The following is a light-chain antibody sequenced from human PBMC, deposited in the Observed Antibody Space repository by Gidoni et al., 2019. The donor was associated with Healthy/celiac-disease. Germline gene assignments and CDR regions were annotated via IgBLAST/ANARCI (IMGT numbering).Light chain of an antibody. CDR3: QQRSNWPT. CDR1: QSVSSY. V-gene: IGKV3-11*01. Sequence: ELVLTQSPSTLSLSPGERATLSCRASQSVSSYLAWYQQKPGQAPRLLIYDASNRATGIPARFRGSGSGTDFTLTIRSLEPEDFAVYYCQQRSNWPTFGQGTKLEIK. J-gene: IGKJ2*01. CDR2: DAS.